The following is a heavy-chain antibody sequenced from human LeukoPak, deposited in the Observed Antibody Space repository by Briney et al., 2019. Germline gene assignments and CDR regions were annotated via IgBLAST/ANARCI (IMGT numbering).Heavy chain of an antibody. Sequence: GGSLRLSCAASGFTFSSYWMHWVRQAPGKGLVWVSRINSDGSSTSYADSVKGRFTISRDNAKNTLYLQMNSLRAEDTAVYYCARDLSGVAGYTYGRGIDYWGQGTLVTVSS. CDR2: INSDGSST. J-gene: IGHJ4*02. D-gene: IGHD5-18*01. CDR3: ARDLSGVAGYTYGRGIDY. V-gene: IGHV3-74*01. CDR1: GFTFSSYW.